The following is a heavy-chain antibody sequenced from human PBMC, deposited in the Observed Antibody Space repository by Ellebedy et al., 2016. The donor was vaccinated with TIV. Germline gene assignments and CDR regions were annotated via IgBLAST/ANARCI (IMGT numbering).Heavy chain of an antibody. CDR1: GYTFTSYG. J-gene: IGHJ6*02. V-gene: IGHV1-18*04. CDR3: ARESGDYYDSSGYDYYYYGMDV. Sequence: ASVKVSCXASGYTFTSYGISWVRQAPGQGLEWMGWINPNSGGTNYAQKFQGRVTMTTDTSTSTAYMELRSLRSDDTAVYYCARESGDYYDSSGYDYYYYGMDVWGQGTTVTVSS. D-gene: IGHD3-22*01. CDR2: INPNSGGT.